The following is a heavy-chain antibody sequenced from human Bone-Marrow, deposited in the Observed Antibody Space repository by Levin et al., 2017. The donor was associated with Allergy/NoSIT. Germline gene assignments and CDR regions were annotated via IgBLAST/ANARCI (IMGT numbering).Heavy chain of an antibody. J-gene: IGHJ4*02. D-gene: IGHD6-13*01. CDR3: ARDKYSRGEGILDY. Sequence: HSGGSLRLSCAASGFTFNNYAMSWVRQAPGKGLEWVSTISGSGSGIYYADSVKGRFTISRDNSKNSLYLHMSSLRAEDTAIYYCARDKYSRGEGILDYWGQGTLVTVSS. CDR2: ISGSGSGI. V-gene: IGHV3-23*01. CDR1: GFTFNNYA.